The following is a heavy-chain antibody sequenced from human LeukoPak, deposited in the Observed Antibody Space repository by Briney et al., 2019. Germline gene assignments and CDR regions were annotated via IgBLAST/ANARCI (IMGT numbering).Heavy chain of an antibody. CDR2: IYYSGST. Sequence: SETLSLTCTVSGGSISSSSYYWGWIRQPPGKGLEWIGSIYYSGSTYYNPSLKSRVTISVDTSKKQFSLRLSSVTAADTAVYSCARHQGDFITTPLDYWGQGTLVTVSS. CDR1: GGSISSSSYY. D-gene: IGHD2-15*01. J-gene: IGHJ4*02. CDR3: ARHQGDFITTPLDY. V-gene: IGHV4-39*01.